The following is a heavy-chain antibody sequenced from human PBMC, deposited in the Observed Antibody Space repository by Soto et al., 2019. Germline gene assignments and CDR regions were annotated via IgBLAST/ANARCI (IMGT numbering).Heavy chain of an antibody. J-gene: IGHJ4*02. V-gene: IGHV1-69*08. CDR3: ARDLGDSFIMEGY. CDR2: IIPILGIT. CDR1: GGTFSSYT. Sequence: QVQLVQSGAEVKKPGSSVKVSCKASGGTFSSYTFSWVRQAPGQGLEWMGRIIPILGITTYAQKFQDRLTITEDKSTRTAYMELSSLRSEDTAVYYCARDLGDSFIMEGYWGQGTLVTVSS. D-gene: IGHD2-8*01.